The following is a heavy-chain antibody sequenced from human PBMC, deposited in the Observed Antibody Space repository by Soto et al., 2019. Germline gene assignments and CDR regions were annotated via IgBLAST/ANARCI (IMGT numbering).Heavy chain of an antibody. CDR3: ARGGVAAFDY. V-gene: IGHV3-23*01. J-gene: IGHJ4*02. D-gene: IGHD2-15*01. CDR2: ISGTGGTT. Sequence: GGSLRLSCAASGFTFSNYAMSWVRQAPGKGLEWVSAISGTGGTTHYPDSVKGRFTISRDNAKNSLYLQMNSLKAEDTAVYYCARGGVAAFDYWGQGTPVTVSS. CDR1: GFTFSNYA.